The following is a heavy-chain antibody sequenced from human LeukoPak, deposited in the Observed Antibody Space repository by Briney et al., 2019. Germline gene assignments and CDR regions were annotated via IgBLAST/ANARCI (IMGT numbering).Heavy chain of an antibody. CDR2: ISSSGSTI. D-gene: IGHD1-26*01. V-gene: IGHV3-48*03. CDR1: GFTFSSYE. CDR3: ARDLRIVSGSYLDY. Sequence: GGSLRLSCAASGFTFSSYEMNWVRQAPGKGLEWVSYISSSGSTIYYADSVKGRFTISRDNAKNSLYLQMNSLRAEDTAIYYCARDLRIVSGSYLDYWGQGTLVTVSS. J-gene: IGHJ4*02.